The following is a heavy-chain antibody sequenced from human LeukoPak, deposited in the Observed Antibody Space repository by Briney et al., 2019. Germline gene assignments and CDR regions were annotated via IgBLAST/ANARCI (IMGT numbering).Heavy chain of an antibody. CDR2: IIPIFGTA. CDR3: AREDYGDRLFGY. D-gene: IGHD4-17*01. CDR1: GGTFSTYG. Sequence: GASVKVSCKASGGTFSTYGISWVRQAPGQGLEWMGGIIPIFGTANYAQKFQGRVTITADKSTSTAYMELSSLRSEDTAVYYCAREDYGDRLFGYWGQGTLVTVSS. V-gene: IGHV1-69*06. J-gene: IGHJ4*02.